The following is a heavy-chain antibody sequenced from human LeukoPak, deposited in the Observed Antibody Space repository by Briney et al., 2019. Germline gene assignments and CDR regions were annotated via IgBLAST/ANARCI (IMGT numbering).Heavy chain of an antibody. CDR2: IYWDDDK. CDR3: AHRLGQLFDY. D-gene: IGHD1/OR15-1a*01. Sequence: TLSLTCTVSGYSISSGYYWGWIRQPPGKALEWLALIYWDDDKRYSPSLKSRLTITKDTSKNQVVLTMTNMDPVDTATYYCAHRLGQLFDYWGQGTLVTVSS. V-gene: IGHV2-5*02. J-gene: IGHJ4*02. CDR1: GYSISSGYYW.